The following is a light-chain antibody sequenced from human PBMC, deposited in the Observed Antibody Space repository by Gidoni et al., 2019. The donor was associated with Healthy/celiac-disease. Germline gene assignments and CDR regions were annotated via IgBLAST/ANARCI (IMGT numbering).Light chain of an antibody. J-gene: IGLJ2*01. CDR1: SSDVGSYNL. CDR2: EGT. Sequence: QSALTQPASVSGSPGQSITISCTGTSSDVGSYNLVSWYQQHPGQAPKLMIYEGTKRPSGVSNRFSGSKSGNTASLTISGLQAEDEAVYYCCSYAGSSTPVVFGGGTKLTVL. CDR3: CSYAGSSTPVV. V-gene: IGLV2-23*01.